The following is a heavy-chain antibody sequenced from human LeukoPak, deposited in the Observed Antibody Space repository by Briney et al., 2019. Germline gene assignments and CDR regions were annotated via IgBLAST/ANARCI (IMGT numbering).Heavy chain of an antibody. D-gene: IGHD6-19*01. V-gene: IGHV4-4*07. CDR2: TCTSGST. CDR3: AEGGQWLRV. J-gene: IGHJ4*02. CDR1: VGSISRYC. Sequence: PSETLSLTCTVSVGSISRYCWSFIRQPSGKGLEWIGRTCTSGSTNYNPSLKSRVTMSVDTSKNQFSLKLSSVTAADTAVYYCAEGGQWLRVWGQGTLVTVSS.